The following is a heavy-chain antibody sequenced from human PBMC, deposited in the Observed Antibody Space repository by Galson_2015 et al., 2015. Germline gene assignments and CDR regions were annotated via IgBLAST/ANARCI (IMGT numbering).Heavy chain of an antibody. D-gene: IGHD4-17*01. V-gene: IGHV3-23*01. CDR1: GFTFSSYA. Sequence: SLRLSCAASGFTFSSYAMSWVRQAPGKGLEWVSGISGSGGSTYDADSVKGRFTISRDNSKNTLYVQMNSLRAKDTAVYYCAKFLDYGDYSWMYYGMDVWGQGTTVTVSS. CDR2: ISGSGGST. CDR3: AKFLDYGDYSWMYYGMDV. J-gene: IGHJ6*02.